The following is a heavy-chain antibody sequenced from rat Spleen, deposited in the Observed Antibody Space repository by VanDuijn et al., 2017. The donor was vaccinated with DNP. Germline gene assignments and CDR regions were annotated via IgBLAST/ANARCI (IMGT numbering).Heavy chain of an antibody. CDR2: ISYDGTST. V-gene: IGHV5-7*01. Sequence: EVLLVESDGGLVQPGRSLKLSCAVSGFTFSDYYMAWVRQAPKKGLEWVATISYDGTSTYYRDSVKGRFPITRDNAKSTLYLQMDSLRSEDTATYYCASNPHIRTAAPFDYWGQGAMVTVSS. CDR1: GFTFSDYY. J-gene: IGHJ2*01. D-gene: IGHD3-8*01. CDR3: ASNPHIRTAAPFDY.